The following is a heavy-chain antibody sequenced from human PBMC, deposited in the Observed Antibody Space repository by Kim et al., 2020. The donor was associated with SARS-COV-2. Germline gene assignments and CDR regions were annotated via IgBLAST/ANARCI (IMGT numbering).Heavy chain of an antibody. CDR3: AKDLLWEQKDFDL. D-gene: IGHD1-26*01. Sequence: YADSVKGRFTISRDNSKNTLYLQMNSLRAEDTAVYYCAKDLLWEQKDFDLWGRGTLVTVSS. J-gene: IGHJ2*01. V-gene: IGHV3-33*06.